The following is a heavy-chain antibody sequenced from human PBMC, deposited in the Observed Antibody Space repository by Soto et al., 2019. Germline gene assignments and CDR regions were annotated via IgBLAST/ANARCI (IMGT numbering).Heavy chain of an antibody. CDR1: GGSISSYY. V-gene: IGHV4-59*01. D-gene: IGHD1-26*01. CDR3: ARVATVSGTLIKIDP. CDR2: IYYSGST. Sequence: PSETLSLTCTVSGGSISSYYWSWIRQPPGKGLEWIGYIYYSGSTNYNPSLKSRVTISVDTSKNQFSLKLSSVTAADTAVYYCARVATVSGTLIKIDPWGQGTLVTVSS. J-gene: IGHJ5*02.